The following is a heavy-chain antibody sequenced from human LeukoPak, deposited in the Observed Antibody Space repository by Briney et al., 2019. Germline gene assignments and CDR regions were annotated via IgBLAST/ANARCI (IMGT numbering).Heavy chain of an antibody. CDR2: IYYSGST. V-gene: IGHV4-59*01. CDR3: ARAQAAAGRGGVWDFDY. J-gene: IGHJ4*02. D-gene: IGHD6-13*01. CDR1: GGSLSSYY. Sequence: PSETLSLTCTVSGGSLSSYYWSWIRQPPGKGLEWIGYIYYSGSTNYNPSLKSRVTISVDTSKNQFSLKLSSVTAADTAVYYCARAQAAAGRGGVWDFDYWGQGTLVTVSS.